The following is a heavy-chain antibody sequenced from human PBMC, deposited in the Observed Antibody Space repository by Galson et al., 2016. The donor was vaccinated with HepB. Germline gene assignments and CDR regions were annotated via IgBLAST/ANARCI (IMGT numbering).Heavy chain of an antibody. CDR3: ARERVGATSRADY. V-gene: IGHV1-18*01. CDR2: ISAHNGNT. D-gene: IGHD1-26*01. J-gene: IGHJ4*02. CDR1: GYTFTSYS. Sequence: SVKVSCKASGYTFTSYSIRWLRQVPGQGLEWMGWISAHNGNTNYAQNLQGRVTMTTDTSTSTAYMELRSLRSDDTAVYYCARERVGATSRADYWGQGTLVTVSS.